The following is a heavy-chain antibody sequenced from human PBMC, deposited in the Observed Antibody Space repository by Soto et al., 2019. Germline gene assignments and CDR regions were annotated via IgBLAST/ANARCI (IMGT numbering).Heavy chain of an antibody. CDR3: AKDINPYSGDDDEWFDP. CDR1: GFTFDDYA. Sequence: DVQLVESGGGLVQPGRSLRLSCAASGFTFDDYAMHWVRQAPGKGLEWVSGISWNSGSIGYADSVKGRFTISRDNAKNSLYLQMNSLRAEDTALYYCAKDINPYSGDDDEWFDPWGQGTLVTVSS. V-gene: IGHV3-9*01. D-gene: IGHD4-17*01. CDR2: ISWNSGSI. J-gene: IGHJ5*02.